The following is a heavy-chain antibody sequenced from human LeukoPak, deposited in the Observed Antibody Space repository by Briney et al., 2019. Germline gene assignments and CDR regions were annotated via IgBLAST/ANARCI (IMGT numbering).Heavy chain of an antibody. CDR1: GFTVSSNY. V-gene: IGHV3-53*01. Sequence: PGGSLRLSCAASGFTVSSNYMSWVRQAPGKGLEWVSVIYSGGSTYYADSVKGRFTISRDNAGNLLYLQMNSLRAEDTAVYHCVREVLRAFDIWGHGTMVTVSS. CDR3: VREVLRAFDI. CDR2: IYSGGST. J-gene: IGHJ3*02. D-gene: IGHD4/OR15-4a*01.